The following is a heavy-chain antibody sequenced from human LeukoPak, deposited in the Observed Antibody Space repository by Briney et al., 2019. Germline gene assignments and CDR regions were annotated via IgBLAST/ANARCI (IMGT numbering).Heavy chain of an antibody. CDR3: AKDPNYGGNFDY. D-gene: IGHD4-23*01. Sequence: GGSLRPSCAASGFTFSSYAMSWVRQAPGKGLEWVSAISGSGGSTYYADSVKGRFTISRDNSKNTLYLQMNSLRAEDTAVYYCAKDPNYGGNFDYWGQGTLVTVSS. J-gene: IGHJ4*02. CDR2: ISGSGGST. CDR1: GFTFSSYA. V-gene: IGHV3-23*01.